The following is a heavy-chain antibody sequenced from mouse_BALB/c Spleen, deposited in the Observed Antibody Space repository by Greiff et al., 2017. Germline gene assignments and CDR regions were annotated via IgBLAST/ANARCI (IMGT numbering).Heavy chain of an antibody. CDR1: GFTFSSYT. CDR2: ISNGGGST. CDR3: ARHEDYYGSPYAMDY. D-gene: IGHD1-1*01. J-gene: IGHJ4*01. Sequence: EVKVIESGGGLVQPGGSLKLSCAASGFTFSSYTMSWVRQTPEKRLEWVAYISNGGGSTYYPDTVKGRFTISRDNAKNTLYLQMSSLKSEDTAMYYCARHEDYYGSPYAMDYWGQGTSVTVSS. V-gene: IGHV5-12-2*01.